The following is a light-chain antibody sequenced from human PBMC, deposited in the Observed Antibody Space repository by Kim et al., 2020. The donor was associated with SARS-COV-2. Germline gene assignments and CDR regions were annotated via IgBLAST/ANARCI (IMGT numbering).Light chain of an antibody. CDR1: SSDVGGYNY. CDR3: SSYAVNNNYV. J-gene: IGLJ1*01. Sequence: QSVLTQPPSASGSPGQSVTISCTGTSSDVGGYNYVSWYQQHPGKAPKLMIYEVAKRPSGVPDRFSGSKSGNTASLTVSGLQAEDEADYYCSSYAVNNNYVFGTGTKVTVL. CDR2: EVA. V-gene: IGLV2-8*01.